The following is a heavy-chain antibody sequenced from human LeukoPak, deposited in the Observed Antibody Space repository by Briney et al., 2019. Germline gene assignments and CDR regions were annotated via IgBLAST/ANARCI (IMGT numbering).Heavy chain of an antibody. CDR1: GFTLRTYW. J-gene: IGHJ3*02. V-gene: IGHV3-7*01. CDR3: VREASGGTKGVSGTFDI. Sequence: PGGSLRLSCAAPGFTLRTYWMSWVRQAPGKGLEWVASIKRDGSEKYYVDSVKGRFTISRDNSKNSVYLQTNSLRGEDTAVYYCVREASGGTKGVSGTFDIWGQGTLVTVSS. CDR2: IKRDGSEK. D-gene: IGHD6-13*01.